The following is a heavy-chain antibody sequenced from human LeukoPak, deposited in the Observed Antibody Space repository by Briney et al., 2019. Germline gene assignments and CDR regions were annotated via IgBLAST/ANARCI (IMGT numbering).Heavy chain of an antibody. Sequence: SETLSLTCTVSGGSISSYYWSWIRQPPGKGLEWIGDIYYSGSTNYNPSLKSRVTISVDTSKNQFSLKLSSVTAADTAVYYCARMDTHGSRYYYYGMDVWGQGTTVTVSS. J-gene: IGHJ6*02. CDR1: GGSISSYY. V-gene: IGHV4-59*01. D-gene: IGHD5-18*01. CDR2: IYYSGST. CDR3: ARMDTHGSRYYYYGMDV.